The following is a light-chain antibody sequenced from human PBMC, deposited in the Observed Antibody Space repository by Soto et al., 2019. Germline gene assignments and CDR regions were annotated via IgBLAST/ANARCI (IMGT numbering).Light chain of an antibody. CDR1: HGISSY. Sequence: DIQLTQSPSSLSASVGDRVTITCRVSHGISSYLNWYRQKPGKVPKLLIYSASNLQSGVPSRFSGSGSGTDFTLTISSLQPEDVATYYGQRTYTAPTFGQGTKVDIK. V-gene: IGKV1-27*01. J-gene: IGKJ1*01. CDR2: SAS. CDR3: QRTYTAPT.